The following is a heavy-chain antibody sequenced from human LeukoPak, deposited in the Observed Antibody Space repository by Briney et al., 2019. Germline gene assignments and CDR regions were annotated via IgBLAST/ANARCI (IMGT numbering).Heavy chain of an antibody. J-gene: IGHJ4*02. CDR2: FIPIFGRA. D-gene: IGHD3-22*01. CDR3: ARGVKYYYDGSGYYLDY. V-gene: IGHV1-69*13. CDR1: GGTFSRET. Sequence: SVKVSCKASGGTFSRETITWVRQAPGQGLEWMGGFIPIFGRANYAQNFQGRVMITEDESTTTAYMELSSLQSEDTAVYYCARGVKYYYDGSGYYLDYWGQGTLVTVSS.